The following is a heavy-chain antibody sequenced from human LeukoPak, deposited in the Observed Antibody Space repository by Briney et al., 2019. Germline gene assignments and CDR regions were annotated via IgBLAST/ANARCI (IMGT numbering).Heavy chain of an antibody. CDR3: ARVWLSLGYYFDY. CDR2: IYYSGST. D-gene: IGHD3-22*01. J-gene: IGHJ4*02. CDR1: GGSVSSGSYY. V-gene: IGHV4-61*01. Sequence: SETLSLTCTVSGGSVSSGSYYWSWVRQPPGKGLEGIVYIYYSGSTNYNHHLQSRVTLSVATSKNQFSLNLSSVTAADTAVYYCARVWLSLGYYFDYWGQGTLLTVSS.